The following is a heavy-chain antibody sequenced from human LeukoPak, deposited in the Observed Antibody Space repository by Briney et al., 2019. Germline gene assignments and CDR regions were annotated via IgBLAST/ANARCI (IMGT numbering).Heavy chain of an antibody. CDR2: IYPGDSDS. D-gene: IGHD6-13*01. CDR1: GYSFTSYW. Sequence: NRGESLKISCKGSGYSFTSYWIGWVRQMPGKGLEWMGIIYPGDSDSRYSPSFQGRVTISADKSFSTAYLQWSSLKASDTAMYYCARGSSYHFDYWGQGTLVTVSS. J-gene: IGHJ4*02. CDR3: ARGSSYHFDY. V-gene: IGHV5-51*01.